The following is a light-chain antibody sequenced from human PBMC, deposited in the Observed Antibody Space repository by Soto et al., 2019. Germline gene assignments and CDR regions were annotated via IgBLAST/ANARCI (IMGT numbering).Light chain of an antibody. CDR1: QSINNY. Sequence: EIVMTQSPATLSVSPGERATLSCRASQSINNYLAWYQQKPGQSPRLLIYGASNRATGIPDRFSGSGSGTDFTLTISRLEPEDFAVYYCQQYGSSGTVGQGTKVEIK. CDR3: QQYGSSGT. CDR2: GAS. J-gene: IGKJ1*01. V-gene: IGKV3-20*01.